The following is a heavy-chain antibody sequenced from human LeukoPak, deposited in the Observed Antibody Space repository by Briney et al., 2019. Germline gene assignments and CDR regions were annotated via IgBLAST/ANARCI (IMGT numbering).Heavy chain of an antibody. CDR3: ARDTLPGITFGGVPVDY. J-gene: IGHJ4*02. V-gene: IGHV3-20*04. Sequence: GGSLRLSCAASGFTSSSYGMSWVRQAPGKGLEWVSGINWNGGSTGYADSVKGRFTISRDNAKNSLYLQMNSLRAEDTALYYCARDTLPGITFGGVPVDYWGQGTLVTVSS. CDR2: INWNGGST. CDR1: GFTSSSYG. D-gene: IGHD3-16*01.